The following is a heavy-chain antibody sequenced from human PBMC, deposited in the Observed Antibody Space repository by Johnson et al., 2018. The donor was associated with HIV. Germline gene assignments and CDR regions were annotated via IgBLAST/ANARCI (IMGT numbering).Heavy chain of an antibody. CDR1: GFTFDDYA. V-gene: IGHV3-9*01. D-gene: IGHD3-9*01. CDR2: ISWNSGSI. J-gene: IGHJ3*02. Sequence: EVQLVESGGGLVQPGRSLRLSCAASGFTFDDYAMHWVRQAPGKGLEWVSGISWNSGSIGYADSVKGRFTISRDNAKNSLYLQMNSLRAEDTALYYCAKDFLRTILPHAFDIWGQGTMVTVSS. CDR3: AKDFLRTILPHAFDI.